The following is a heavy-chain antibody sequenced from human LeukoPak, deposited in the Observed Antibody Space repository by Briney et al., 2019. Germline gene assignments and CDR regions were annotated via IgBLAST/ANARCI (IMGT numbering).Heavy chain of an antibody. CDR3: ARVATIFGAVIFPNWFDP. V-gene: IGHV1-2*02. CDR2: INPNSGGT. D-gene: IGHD3-3*01. Sequence: GASVKVSCKASGYTFTGYYMHWVRQAPGQGLEWMGWINPNSGGTNYAQKFQGRVTMTRDTSISTAYMELSRLRSDDTAVYYCARVATIFGAVIFPNWFDPWGQGTLVTVSS. CDR1: GYTFTGYY. J-gene: IGHJ5*02.